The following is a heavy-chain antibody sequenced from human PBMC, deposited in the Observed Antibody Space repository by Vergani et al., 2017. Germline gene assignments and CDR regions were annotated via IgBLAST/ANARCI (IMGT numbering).Heavy chain of an antibody. J-gene: IGHJ6*02. CDR2: IYPGDSDT. D-gene: IGHD3-10*01. Sequence: VQLVQSGAEVKKPGASVKVSCKASGYTFTGYWIGWVRQMPGKGLEWMGIIYPGDSDTRYSPSFQGQVTISADKSISTAYLQWSSLKASDTAMYYCARGEGLLWFGATAGMDVWGQGTTVTVSS. CDR1: GYTFTGYW. V-gene: IGHV5-51*01. CDR3: ARGEGLLWFGATAGMDV.